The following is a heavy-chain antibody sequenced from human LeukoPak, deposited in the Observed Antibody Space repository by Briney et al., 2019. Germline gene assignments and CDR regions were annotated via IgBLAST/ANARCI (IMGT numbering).Heavy chain of an antibody. J-gene: IGHJ4*02. V-gene: IGHV3-74*01. CDR3: TRQMPAIRYFDF. D-gene: IGHD5-24*01. Sequence: GGSLRLSCAASGFTFSSYWMHWVRQAPGQGLVWVSLINTDGGSATYADSVKGRFIISRDNARNTLYLQMNSLRAEDTAVYYCTRQMPAIRYFDFWGQGTLVTVSS. CDR2: INTDGGSA. CDR1: GFTFSSYW.